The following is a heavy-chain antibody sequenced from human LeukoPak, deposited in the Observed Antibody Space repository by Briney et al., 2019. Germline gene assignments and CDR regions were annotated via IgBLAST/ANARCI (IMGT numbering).Heavy chain of an antibody. Sequence: PGGSLRLSCSASGFILSTYTMYWVRQAPGKGLENLSVINGDGRTAYYADSVKGRFTISRDNAKNTLYLQMNSLRAGDTAVYYCARPNSGNWFDPWGQGTLVTVSS. CDR2: INGDGRTA. D-gene: IGHD3-10*01. CDR3: ARPNSGNWFDP. V-gene: IGHV3-64*04. CDR1: GFILSTYT. J-gene: IGHJ5*02.